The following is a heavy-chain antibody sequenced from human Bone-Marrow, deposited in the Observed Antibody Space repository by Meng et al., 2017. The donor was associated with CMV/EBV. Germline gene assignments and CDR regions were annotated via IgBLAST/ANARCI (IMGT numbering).Heavy chain of an antibody. D-gene: IGHD3-9*01. CDR1: YY. Sequence: YYWSWIRQHPGKGLEWIGYIYYSGSTYYNPSLKSRVTISVDTSKNQFSMKLSSVTAADTAVYYCARAAGDTYYDILTGSEGYAFDIWGQGTMVTVSS. J-gene: IGHJ3*02. V-gene: IGHV4-31*02. CDR3: ARAAGDTYYDILTGSEGYAFDI. CDR2: IYYSGST.